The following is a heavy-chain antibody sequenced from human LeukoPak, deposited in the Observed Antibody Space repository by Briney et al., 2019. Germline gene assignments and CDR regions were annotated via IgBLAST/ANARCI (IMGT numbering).Heavy chain of an antibody. V-gene: IGHV4-59*08. CDR2: IYYSGST. CDR1: GGSISSHY. Sequence: SETLSLTCTVSGGSISSHYWSWIRQPPGKGLEWIGYIYYSGSTNYNPSLKSRVTISVDTSKNQFSLKLSSVTAADTAVYYCARSSGYDSPYYFDYWGQGTLVTVSS. CDR3: ARSSGYDSPYYFDY. J-gene: IGHJ4*02. D-gene: IGHD5-12*01.